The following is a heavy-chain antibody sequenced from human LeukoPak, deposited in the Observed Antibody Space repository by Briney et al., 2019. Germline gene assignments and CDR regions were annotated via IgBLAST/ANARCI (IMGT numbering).Heavy chain of an antibody. J-gene: IGHJ3*02. CDR1: GYSFTSYW. V-gene: IGHV5-51*01. CDR2: IYPGDSDT. Sequence: GESLKISCKGSGYSFTSYWIGWVRQMPGKGLEWMGIIYPGDSDTRYSPSFQGQVTISADKSITTAYLQWTSLKASDTAMYYCARLSRMAATLDAFDIWGQGTMVTVSS. D-gene: IGHD5-24*01. CDR3: ARLSRMAATLDAFDI.